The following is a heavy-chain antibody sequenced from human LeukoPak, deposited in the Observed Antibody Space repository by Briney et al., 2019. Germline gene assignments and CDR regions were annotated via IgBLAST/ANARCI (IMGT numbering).Heavy chain of an antibody. CDR1: GFTFSNYW. J-gene: IGHJ4*02. CDR3: AKTRPLDSSSWSHGDY. V-gene: IGHV3-7*03. CDR2: IKQDGSEK. Sequence: GGSLRLSCAASGFTFSNYWMHWVRQAPGKGLEWVANIKQDGSEKYYVGSVKGRFSISRDNAKNSVYLQMNSLRAEDTAVYYCAKTRPLDSSSWSHGDYWGQGTLVTVSS. D-gene: IGHD6-13*01.